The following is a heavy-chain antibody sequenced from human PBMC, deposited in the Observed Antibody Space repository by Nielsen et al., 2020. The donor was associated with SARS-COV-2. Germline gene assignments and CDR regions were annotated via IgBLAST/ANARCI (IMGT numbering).Heavy chain of an antibody. CDR3: ARLEAGGSSTLYYFDY. D-gene: IGHD3-16*01. CDR1: GGSISSSSYY. CDR2: ISYSGST. J-gene: IGHJ4*02. Sequence: SETLSLTCTVSGGSISSSSYYWGWIRQPPGKGLEWIGNISYSGSTYYNPSLKSRVTISVDTSKNQFSLKVTSVTAADTAVYYCARLEAGGSSTLYYFDYWGQGTLVTVSS. V-gene: IGHV4-39*01.